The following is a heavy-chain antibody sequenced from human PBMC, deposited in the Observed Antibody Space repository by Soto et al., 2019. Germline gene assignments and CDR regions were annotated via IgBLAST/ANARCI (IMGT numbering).Heavy chain of an antibody. J-gene: IGHJ5*02. CDR3: AHRARREWFDP. Sequence: QITLKESGPTLVKPTQTLTLTCTFSGFSLTTSGVGVGWIRQPPGKALEWVALIYWDDDERYSPSLQRRLNITKDTSKNHVVLTMTNMDPVDTATSYCAHRARREWFDPWGQGTLVTVSS. CDR1: GFSLTTSGVG. CDR2: IYWDDDE. V-gene: IGHV2-5*02.